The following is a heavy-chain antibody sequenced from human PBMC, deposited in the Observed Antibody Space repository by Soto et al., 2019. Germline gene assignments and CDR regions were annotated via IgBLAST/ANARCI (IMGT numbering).Heavy chain of an antibody. CDR1: GFTVSSNY. Sequence: GGSLRLSCAASGFTVSSNYMSWVRQAPGKGLEWVSVIYSCGSTYYADSVKGRFTISRDNSKNTLYLQMNSLRAEDTAVYYCARGATMSSSWCGDYYYYGMDVWGQGTTVTVSS. CDR2: IYSCGST. D-gene: IGHD6-13*01. CDR3: ARGATMSSSWCGDYYYYGMDV. V-gene: IGHV3-66*03. J-gene: IGHJ6*02.